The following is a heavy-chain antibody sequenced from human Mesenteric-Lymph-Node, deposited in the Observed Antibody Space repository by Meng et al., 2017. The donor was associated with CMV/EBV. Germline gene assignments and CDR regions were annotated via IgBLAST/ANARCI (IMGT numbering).Heavy chain of an antibody. CDR3: AREGIYGGNSAFDH. V-gene: IGHV3-74*01. Sequence: SGLPVSSHWMHWVRQAPGKGLVLVSGIKSDGSNPRYADSVKGRFTISRDNAKNTLYLQMNSLRAEDTAVYFCAREGIYGGNSAFDHWGQGTLVTVSS. D-gene: IGHD4-23*01. J-gene: IGHJ4*02. CDR2: IKSDGSNP. CDR1: GLPVSSHW.